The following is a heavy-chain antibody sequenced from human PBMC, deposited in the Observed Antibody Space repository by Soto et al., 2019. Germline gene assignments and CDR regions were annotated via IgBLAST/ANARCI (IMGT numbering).Heavy chain of an antibody. V-gene: IGHV1-18*01. D-gene: IGHD3-3*01. J-gene: IGHJ4*02. CDR2: ISAYNGNT. Sequence: GASVKVSCKASGYTFTSYGISWVRLAPGQGLEWMGWISAYNGNTNYAQKLQGRVTMTTDTSTSTAYMKLRSLRSDDTAVYYCARGSRSLRDYDFWSGYDYWGQGTLVTVSS. CDR1: GYTFTSYG. CDR3: ARGSRSLRDYDFWSGYDY.